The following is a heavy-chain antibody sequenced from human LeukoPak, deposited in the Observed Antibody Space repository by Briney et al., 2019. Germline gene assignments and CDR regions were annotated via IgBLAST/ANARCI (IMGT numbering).Heavy chain of an antibody. V-gene: IGHV4-34*01. CDR1: GGSFSGYY. CDR3: ARGYYYYGMDV. CDR2: INHSGST. J-gene: IGHJ6*02. Sequence: PSETLSLTCAVYGGSFSGYYWSWIRQLPGKGLEWIGEINHSGSTNYNPSLKSRVTISVDTSKNQFSLKLSSVTAADTAVYYCARGYYYYGMDVWGQGTTVTVPS.